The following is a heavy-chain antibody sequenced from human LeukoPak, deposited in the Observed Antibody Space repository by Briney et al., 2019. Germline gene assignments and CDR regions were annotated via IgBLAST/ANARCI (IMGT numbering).Heavy chain of an antibody. J-gene: IGHJ4*02. CDR3: ARGRSFDY. D-gene: IGHD1-14*01. CDR2: ISGSGGST. CDR1: GFTFSSYA. Sequence: GGSLRLSCAASGFTFSSYAMSWVRQAPGKGLEWVSLISGSGGSTYYADSVKGRFTISRDNSRNTLYLQMNSLRADDTAVYHCARGRSFDYWGQGTLVTVSS. V-gene: IGHV3-23*01.